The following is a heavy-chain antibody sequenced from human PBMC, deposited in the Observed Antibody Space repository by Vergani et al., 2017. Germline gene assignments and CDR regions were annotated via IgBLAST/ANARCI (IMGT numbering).Heavy chain of an antibody. D-gene: IGHD2-15*01. V-gene: IGHV1-69*04. CDR3: ARDGCSGGSCYPYYYYGMDV. CDR1: GGPFSSYA. CDR2: IIPILGIA. Sequence: QVQLVQSGAEVKKPGSSVKVSCKASGGPFSSYAISWVRQAPGQGLEWMGRIIPILGIANYAQKFQGRVTLTADKSTSTAYMELSSLRSEETSVYYCARDGCSGGSCYPYYYYGMDVWGQGTTVTVSS. J-gene: IGHJ6*02.